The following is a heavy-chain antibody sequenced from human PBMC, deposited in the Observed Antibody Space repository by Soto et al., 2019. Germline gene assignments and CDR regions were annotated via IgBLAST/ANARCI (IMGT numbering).Heavy chain of an antibody. CDR2: ISGSGGST. D-gene: IGHD2-15*01. CDR1: GFTFSSYA. J-gene: IGHJ6*02. V-gene: IGHV3-23*01. Sequence: GGSLRLSCAASGFTFSSYAMSWVRQAPGKGLEWVSAISGSGGSTYYADSVKGRLTISRDNSKNTLYLQMNSLRAEDTAVYYCAKFIDVVVAARYGMDVWGQGTTVTVSS. CDR3: AKFIDVVVAARYGMDV.